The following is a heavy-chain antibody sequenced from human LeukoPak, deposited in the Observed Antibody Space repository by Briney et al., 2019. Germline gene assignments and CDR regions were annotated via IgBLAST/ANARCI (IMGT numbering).Heavy chain of an antibody. Sequence: SETLSLTRTVSGGSISSYYWSWIRQPPGKGLEWIGYIYYSGSTNYNPSLKSRVTISVDTSKNQFSLKLSSVTAADTAVYYCASGGWYGVAGMDVWGQGTTVTVSS. CDR2: IYYSGST. J-gene: IGHJ6*02. CDR3: ASGGWYGVAGMDV. D-gene: IGHD6-19*01. V-gene: IGHV4-59*01. CDR1: GGSISSYY.